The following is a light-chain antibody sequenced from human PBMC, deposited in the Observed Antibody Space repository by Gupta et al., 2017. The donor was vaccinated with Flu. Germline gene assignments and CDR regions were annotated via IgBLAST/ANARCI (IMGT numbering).Light chain of an antibody. Sequence: IQMTQSPSTLSASVGDRVTITCRASQSISSWLAWYQQKPGTAPKLLIYKASTVESGVPSRFSGSGSGTEFTPTISSRQPDDFATYYCQHENSSPWTFGQGTKVEIK. CDR2: KAS. CDR1: QSISSW. V-gene: IGKV1-5*03. J-gene: IGKJ1*01. CDR3: QHENSSPWT.